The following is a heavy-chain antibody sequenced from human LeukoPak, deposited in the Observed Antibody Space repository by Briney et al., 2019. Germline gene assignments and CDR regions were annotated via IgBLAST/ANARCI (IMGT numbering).Heavy chain of an antibody. D-gene: IGHD4-17*01. CDR3: AKISTVTTSYYYYGMDV. J-gene: IGHJ6*02. V-gene: IGHV3-21*01. CDR2: ISSSSSYI. Sequence: GGSLRLSCAASGFTFSSYSMNWVRQAPGKGLEWVSSISSSSSYIYYADSVKGRFTISRDNAKNSLYLQMNSLRAEDTAVYYCAKISTVTTSYYYYGMDVWGQGTTVTVSS. CDR1: GFTFSSYS.